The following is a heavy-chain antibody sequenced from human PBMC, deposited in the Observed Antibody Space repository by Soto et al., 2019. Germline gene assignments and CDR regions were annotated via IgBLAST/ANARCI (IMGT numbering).Heavy chain of an antibody. Sequence: EVQLLESGGRLVQPGGSLRLSCAASGLIFSNYAMSWVRQAPGKGLEWVSAISGSGASTYYADSVKGRFTISRDNSKNPLYLQRNSLRAEDTAVYYCAKDKEGYGSGGSCYSGVDYWGQGTLVTVSS. CDR2: ISGSGAST. CDR3: AKDKEGYGSGGSCYSGVDY. D-gene: IGHD2-15*01. CDR1: GLIFSNYA. J-gene: IGHJ4*02. V-gene: IGHV3-23*01.